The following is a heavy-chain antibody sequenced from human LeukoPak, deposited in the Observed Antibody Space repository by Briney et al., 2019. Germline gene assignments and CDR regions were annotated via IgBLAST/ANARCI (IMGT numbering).Heavy chain of an antibody. D-gene: IGHD3-22*01. J-gene: IGHJ4*02. CDR3: ARPQFYDSSGYYGEGGFAY. CDR1: GFTFSSYT. CDR2: ISSSRSYI. V-gene: IGHV3-21*04. Sequence: GGSLRLSCAASGFTFSSYTMNWVRQAPGKGLEWVSSISSSRSYIYYADSVKGRFTISRDNAKNSLYLQMNRLRAEDTALYFCARPQFYDSSGYYGEGGFAYWGQGTLVTVSS.